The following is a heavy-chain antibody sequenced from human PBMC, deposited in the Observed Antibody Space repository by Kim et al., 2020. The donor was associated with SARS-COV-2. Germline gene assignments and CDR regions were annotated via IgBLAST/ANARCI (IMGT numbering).Heavy chain of an antibody. V-gene: IGHV1-69*13. CDR2: IIPIFGTA. Sequence: SVKVSCKASGGTFSSYAISWVRQAPGQGLEWMGGIIPIFGTANYAQKFQGRVTITADESTSTAYMELSSLRSEDTAVYYCARGAARAKYYFDYWGQGTLVTVSS. CDR3: ARGAARAKYYFDY. D-gene: IGHD6-6*01. J-gene: IGHJ4*02. CDR1: GGTFSSYA.